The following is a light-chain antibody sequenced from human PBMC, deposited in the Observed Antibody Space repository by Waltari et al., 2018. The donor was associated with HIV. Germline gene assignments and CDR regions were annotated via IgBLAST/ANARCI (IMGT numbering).Light chain of an antibody. CDR3: QSADSSNTWV. CDR1: ALPKKY. CDR2: KDS. Sequence: SYELTQPPSVSVSPGQTARITCSGDALPKKYAYWYQQKPGQAPVLMIYKDSERPSGIPERFSASSSGTTVTWTISGVQAEDEADYYCQSADSSNTWVFGGGTKLTVL. V-gene: IGLV3-25*03. J-gene: IGLJ3*02.